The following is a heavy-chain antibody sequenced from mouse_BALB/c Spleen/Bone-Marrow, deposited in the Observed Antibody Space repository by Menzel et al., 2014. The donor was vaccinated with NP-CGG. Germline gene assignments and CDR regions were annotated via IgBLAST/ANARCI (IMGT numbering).Heavy chain of an antibody. V-gene: IGHV1-9*01. CDR3: ASGDYCDY. CDR1: GYSFTNYW. Sequence: VLLVESGAELVKPGASVKISCKATGYSFTNYWMEWVKQRPGHDLEWIGEILPGSGSTNYNEKFTGKATFTAETSSNTAYLQLSSLTSAYSAVYYCASGDYCDYWGQGTTLTVSS. CDR2: ILPGSGST. J-gene: IGHJ2*01.